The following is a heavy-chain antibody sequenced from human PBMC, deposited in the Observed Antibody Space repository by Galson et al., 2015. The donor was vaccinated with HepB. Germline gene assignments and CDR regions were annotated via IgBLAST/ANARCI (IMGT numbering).Heavy chain of an antibody. Sequence: SLRLSCAASGFSFDDYAMHWVRQAPGKGLEWVSGISWNVGSTDYADSVKGRFTISRDNAKNSLFLQMNSLRVEDTALYFCVKIYVKYGDYGAFDYWGQGTLVTVSS. J-gene: IGHJ4*02. V-gene: IGHV3-9*01. CDR3: VKIYVKYGDYGAFDY. CDR1: GFSFDDYA. CDR2: ISWNVGST. D-gene: IGHD4-17*01.